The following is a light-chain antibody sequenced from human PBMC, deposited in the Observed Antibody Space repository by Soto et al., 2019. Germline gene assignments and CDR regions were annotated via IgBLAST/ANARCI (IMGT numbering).Light chain of an antibody. CDR3: AAWDGSLIGVL. V-gene: IGLV1-44*01. J-gene: IGLJ2*01. CDR1: SSNIGTNT. CDR2: SNN. Sequence: QLVLTQPPSASGTPGQRVTISCSGSSSNIGTNTVNWYQQLPGSAPKFLIYSNNQRPSGVPDRFSGSKSGTSASLAISGLQPDDEADYYCAAWDGSLIGVLCGGGTKLTVL.